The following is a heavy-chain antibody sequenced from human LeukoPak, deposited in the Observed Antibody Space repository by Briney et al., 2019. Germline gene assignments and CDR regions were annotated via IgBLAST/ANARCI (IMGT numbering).Heavy chain of an antibody. Sequence: GGSLRLSCTASGFTFGDYAMSWVRQAPGKGLEWVGFIRSKAYGGTTEYAASVKGRFTISRDDSKSIAYLQMNSLKTEDTAVYYCTRDYYYDSSGPVGLFDYWGQGTLVTASS. CDR2: IRSKAYGGTT. CDR3: TRDYYYDSSGPVGLFDY. V-gene: IGHV3-49*04. D-gene: IGHD3-22*01. CDR1: GFTFGDYA. J-gene: IGHJ4*02.